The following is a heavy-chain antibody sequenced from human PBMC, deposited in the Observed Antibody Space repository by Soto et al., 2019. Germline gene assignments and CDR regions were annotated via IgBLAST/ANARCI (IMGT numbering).Heavy chain of an antibody. Sequence: QLQLQESGPGLVKPSETLSLTCTVSGGSISSSSYYWGWIRQPPGKGLEWIGSIYYSGSTYYNPSLKSRVTISVDTSKSQFSLKLSSVAAADTAVYYCARRARSGWWGRYFDYWGQGTLVTVSS. J-gene: IGHJ4*02. CDR1: GGSISSSSYY. CDR2: IYYSGST. V-gene: IGHV4-39*01. D-gene: IGHD6-19*01. CDR3: ARRARSGWWGRYFDY.